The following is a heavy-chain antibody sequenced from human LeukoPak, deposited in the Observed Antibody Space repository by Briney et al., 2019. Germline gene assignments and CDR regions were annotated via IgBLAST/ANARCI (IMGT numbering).Heavy chain of an antibody. D-gene: IGHD3-10*01. CDR3: AAGRAVGEFRYYYYYGMAV. Sequence: GASVKVSCKASGFTFTSSAVQWVRQARGQRLEWIGWIVVGSGNTNYAQKFQERVTITRDMSTSTAYMELSSLRSEDTAVYYCAAGRAVGEFRYYYYYGMAVWGQGTTVTVSS. CDR2: IVVGSGNT. CDR1: GFTFTSSA. J-gene: IGHJ6*02. V-gene: IGHV1-58*01.